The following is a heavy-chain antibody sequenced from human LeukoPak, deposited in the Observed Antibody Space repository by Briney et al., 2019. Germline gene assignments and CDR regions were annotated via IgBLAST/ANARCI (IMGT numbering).Heavy chain of an antibody. D-gene: IGHD4-17*01. J-gene: IGHJ3*02. CDR1: GFTFSSYG. CDR2: ISYDGSNK. Sequence: GGSLRLSCAASGFTFSSYGMHWVRQAPGKGLEWVAVISYDGSNKYYADSVKGRFTISRDNSKNTLYLQMNSLRAEDTAVYYCAKEFMTTVTPDAFDIWGQGTMVTVSS. V-gene: IGHV3-30*18. CDR3: AKEFMTTVTPDAFDI.